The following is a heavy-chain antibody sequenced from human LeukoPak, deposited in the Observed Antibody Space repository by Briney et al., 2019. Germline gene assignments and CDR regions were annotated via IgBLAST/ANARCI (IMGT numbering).Heavy chain of an antibody. Sequence: SETLSLTCAVYGGSFSGYYWTWIRHTPEKGLEWIGEMNPSGSTNYNPSLKSRVTISVDTSKNQFSLTLSSVAAADTAVYYCARGRQDVTMIVVIMTAVSYYLDVWGKGTTVTVS. D-gene: IGHD3-22*01. J-gene: IGHJ6*03. V-gene: IGHV4-34*01. CDR3: ARGRQDVTMIVVIMTAVSYYLDV. CDR2: MNPSGST. CDR1: GGSFSGYY.